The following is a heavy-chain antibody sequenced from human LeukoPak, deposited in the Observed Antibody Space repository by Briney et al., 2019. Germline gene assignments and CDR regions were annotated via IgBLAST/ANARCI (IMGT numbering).Heavy chain of an antibody. CDR3: AREGGSTSHNWFDP. J-gene: IGHJ5*02. Sequence: ASVKVSCKASGYTFTGYYMPWVRQAPGQGLEWMGWINPNSGGTNYAQKFQGRVTMTRDTSISTAYMELSRLRSDDTAVYYCAREGGSTSHNWFDPWGQGTLVTVSS. D-gene: IGHD2-2*01. CDR1: GYTFTGYY. CDR2: INPNSGGT. V-gene: IGHV1-2*02.